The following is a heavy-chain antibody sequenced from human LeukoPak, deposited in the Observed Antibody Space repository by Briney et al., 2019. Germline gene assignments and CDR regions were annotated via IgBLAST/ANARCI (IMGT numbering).Heavy chain of an antibody. CDR2: IDDGGST. V-gene: IGHV4-34*01. CDR3: ARALSDTVIVVVSTKRRNWFDP. J-gene: IGHJ5*02. D-gene: IGHD2-15*01. CDR1: GGSFSGYF. Sequence: SETLSLTCGVSGGSFSGYFWNWIRQPPGKGLEWIGEIDDGGSTNYNSSLKSRVNISLGTSKNQFSLKLSSVTAADTAMYYCARALSDTVIVVVSTKRRNWFDPWGQGTLVTVSS.